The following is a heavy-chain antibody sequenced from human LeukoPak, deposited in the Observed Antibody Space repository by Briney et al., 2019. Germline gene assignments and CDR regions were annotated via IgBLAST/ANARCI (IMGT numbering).Heavy chain of an antibody. D-gene: IGHD3-16*02. Sequence: GASVKVSCKAPGGTFSSYAISWVRQAPGQGLEWMGRIIPILGIANYAQKFQGRVTITADKSTSTAYMELSSLRSEDTAVYYCARAPLDLGEVSVYRNYFDYWGQGTLVTGSS. V-gene: IGHV1-69*04. CDR1: GGTFSSYA. J-gene: IGHJ4*02. CDR2: IIPILGIA. CDR3: ARAPLDLGEVSVYRNYFDY.